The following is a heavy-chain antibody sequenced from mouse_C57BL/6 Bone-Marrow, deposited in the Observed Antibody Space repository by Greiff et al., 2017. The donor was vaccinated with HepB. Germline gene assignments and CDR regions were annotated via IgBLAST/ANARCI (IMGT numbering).Heavy chain of an antibody. CDR3: ARPAPYYFDY. CDR1: GFTFSDYG. Sequence: EVMLVESGGGLVKPGGSLKLSCAASGFTFSDYGMHWVRQAPEKGLEWVAYISSGSSTIYYADTVKGRFTISRDNAKNTLFLQMTSLRSEDTAMYYCARPAPYYFDYWGQGTTLTVSS. J-gene: IGHJ2*01. CDR2: ISSGSSTI. V-gene: IGHV5-17*01.